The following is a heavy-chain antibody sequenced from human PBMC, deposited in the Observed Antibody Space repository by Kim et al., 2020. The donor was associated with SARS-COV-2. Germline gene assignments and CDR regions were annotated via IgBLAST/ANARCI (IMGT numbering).Heavy chain of an antibody. J-gene: IGHJ5*02. CDR2: IFYTGTT. Sequence: SETLSLSCSVSGASISQSNNYWSWVRQPPEKGLEWIGGIFYTGTTFYNPSLKSRVTLSIDSSENQFSLTLSSVTAADTALYFCASGYTYGPESWGQGTLVTVSS. V-gene: IGHV4-39*01. CDR1: GASISQSNNY. CDR3: ASGYTYGPES. D-gene: IGHD5-18*01.